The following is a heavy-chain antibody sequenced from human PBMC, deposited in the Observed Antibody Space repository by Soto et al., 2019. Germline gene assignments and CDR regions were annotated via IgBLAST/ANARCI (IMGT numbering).Heavy chain of an antibody. J-gene: IGHJ6*02. CDR3: ARAWSGWEGYGISTSCHYGMDV. Sequence: QVQLVQSGAEVKKPGSSVKVSCKASGGTISSYAISWVRQAPGQGLEWMGGIIPIFGTANYAQKFQGRDTLTAVRSPSTAYMELSILRTSHTAVYYCARAWSGWEGYGISTSCHYGMDVWGQGTTVIVSS. D-gene: IGHD2-2*01. CDR1: GGTISSYA. CDR2: IIPIFGTA. V-gene: IGHV1-69*14.